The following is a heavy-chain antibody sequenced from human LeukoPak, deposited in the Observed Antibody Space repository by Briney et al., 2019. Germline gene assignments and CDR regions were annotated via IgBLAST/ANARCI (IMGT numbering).Heavy chain of an antibody. Sequence: SETLSLTCTVSGGSISSYYWSWIRQPPGKGLEWIGYIYYSGSTNYNPSLKSRVTISVDTSKNQFSLKLSSMTAADTAVYYCARERAYYYGSGTPYYYYGMDVWGQGTTVTVSS. CDR2: IYYSGST. D-gene: IGHD3-10*01. J-gene: IGHJ6*02. CDR1: GGSISSYY. V-gene: IGHV4-59*01. CDR3: ARERAYYYGSGTPYYYYGMDV.